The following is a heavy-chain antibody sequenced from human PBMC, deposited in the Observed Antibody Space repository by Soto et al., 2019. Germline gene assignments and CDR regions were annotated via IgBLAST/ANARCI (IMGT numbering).Heavy chain of an antibody. CDR2: IKQDGSET. J-gene: IGHJ4*02. CDR3: MTTVTTRDY. V-gene: IGHV3-7*01. CDR1: GFIFSDYW. D-gene: IGHD4-17*01. Sequence: EVQLVESGGGLVQPGGSMRLSCAASGFIFSDYWMNWVRQAQGEGLEWVASIKQDGSETHYVDSMKGRFTISRDNAKNSLYLQMNSLRAEDTAVYYCMTTVTTRDYWGQGTLVTVSS.